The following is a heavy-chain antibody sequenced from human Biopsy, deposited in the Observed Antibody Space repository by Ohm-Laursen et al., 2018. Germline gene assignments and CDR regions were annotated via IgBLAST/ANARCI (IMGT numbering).Heavy chain of an antibody. J-gene: IGHJ4*02. CDR3: ARDPLNGHKHFDY. D-gene: IGHD2-8*01. V-gene: IGHV1-2*02. CDR1: SYTFTDYN. Sequence: ASVKVSCKASSYTFTDYNIHWMRQAPGQGLEWLGYINFKTGATNYAQKFQGTVTMTRDTSKSTAYLALGSLRSADTAIYYCARDPLNGHKHFDYWGQGSLVTVSS. CDR2: INFKTGAT.